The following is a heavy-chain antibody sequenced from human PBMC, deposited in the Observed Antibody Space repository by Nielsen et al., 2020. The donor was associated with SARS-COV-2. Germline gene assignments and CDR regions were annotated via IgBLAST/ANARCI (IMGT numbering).Heavy chain of an antibody. V-gene: IGHV5-51*01. CDR1: GYSFTSYW. J-gene: IGHJ6*03. CDR3: ARTYYSSSSTYYYYYIDV. Sequence: GGSLRLSCKGSGYSFTSYWNGWVRQMPGKGLEWMGIIYPGDSDTRYSPSFQGQVTISADKSISTAYLQWSILKASDTAMYYCARTYYSSSSTYYYYYIDVWGKGTTVTVSS. D-gene: IGHD6-6*01. CDR2: IYPGDSDT.